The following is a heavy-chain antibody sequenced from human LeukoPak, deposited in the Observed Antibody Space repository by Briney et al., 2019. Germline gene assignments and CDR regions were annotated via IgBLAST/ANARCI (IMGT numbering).Heavy chain of an antibody. CDR2: IYYSGST. CDR3: ARASQRHYSSSCWLDY. J-gene: IGHJ4*02. CDR1: GGSISSSSYY. D-gene: IGHD6-13*01. V-gene: IGHV4-39*01. Sequence: PSETLSLTCIVSGGSISSSSYYWGWVRQPPGKGLEWIGSIYYSGSTYYNPSLNSRVTISVDTSKNQFSLKLSSVTAADTAVYYCARASQRHYSSSCWLDYWGQGTLVTVSS.